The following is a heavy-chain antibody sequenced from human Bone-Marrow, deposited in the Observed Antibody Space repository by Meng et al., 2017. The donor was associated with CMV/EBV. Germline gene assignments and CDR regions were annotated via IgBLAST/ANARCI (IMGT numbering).Heavy chain of an antibody. CDR3: ARDSSLRYFDCNYFDY. J-gene: IGHJ4*02. Sequence: GGSLRLSCAASGFTFSSYSMNWVRQAPGKGLEWVSSISSSSSYIYYADSVKGRFTISRDNAKNSLYLQMNSLRAEDTAVYYCARDSSLRYFDCNYFDYWGQGTLVTVSS. V-gene: IGHV3-21*01. D-gene: IGHD3-9*01. CDR1: GFTFSSYS. CDR2: ISSSSSYI.